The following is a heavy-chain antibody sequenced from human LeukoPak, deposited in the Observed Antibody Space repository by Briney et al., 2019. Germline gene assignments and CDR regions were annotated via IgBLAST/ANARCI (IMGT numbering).Heavy chain of an antibody. V-gene: IGHV3-23*01. D-gene: IGHD6-19*01. CDR2: ITGSDDFT. J-gene: IGHJ3*02. CDR1: GFSVSSYA. Sequence: PGGSLRLSCAASGFSVSSYAMSWVRQAPGKGLEWLSAITGSDDFTYHAASVKGRFTISRDRSKNTLYLEMNGLRAEDTAVYHCAKSRSVADAFDIWGRGAMVTVSS. CDR3: AKSRSVADAFDI.